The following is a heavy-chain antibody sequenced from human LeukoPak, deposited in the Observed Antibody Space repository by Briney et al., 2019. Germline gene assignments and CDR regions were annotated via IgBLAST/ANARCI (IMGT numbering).Heavy chain of an antibody. J-gene: IGHJ3*02. V-gene: IGHV3-21*01. CDR1: GFTFSSYS. CDR2: ISSSSSYI. CDR3: ARDGPYCGGDCYSYAFDI. D-gene: IGHD2-21*02. Sequence: GGSLRLSCAASGFTFSSYSMNWVRQAPGKGLEWVSSISSSSSYIYYADSVKGRFTISRDNAKNSLYLQMNSLRAEGTAVYYCARDGPYCGGDCYSYAFDIWGQGTMVTVSS.